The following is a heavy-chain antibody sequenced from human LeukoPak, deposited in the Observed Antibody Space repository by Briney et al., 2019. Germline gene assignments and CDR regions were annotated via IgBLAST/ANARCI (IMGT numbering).Heavy chain of an antibody. V-gene: IGHV4-61*02. Sequence: SETLSLTRTVSGGSISSGSYYWSWIRQPAGKGLEWIGRIYTSGSTNYNPSLKSRVTISVDTSKNQFSLKLSSVTAADTAVYYCARDPGAAADYYYYYYMDVWGKGTTVTVSS. CDR2: IYTSGST. J-gene: IGHJ6*03. D-gene: IGHD6-13*01. CDR3: ARDPGAAADYYYYYYMDV. CDR1: GGSISSGSYY.